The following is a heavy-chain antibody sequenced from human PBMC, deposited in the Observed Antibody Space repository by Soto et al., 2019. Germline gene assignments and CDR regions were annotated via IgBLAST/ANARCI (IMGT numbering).Heavy chain of an antibody. Sequence: WASVKVSCKANGYTFRNYAMHWVRHAPGQGXEWMGWINGGNGNTKYSQKFQGRVTITRDTSASTAYMELSSLRSEDTAVYYCARDGPIYDILSARYFYGMDVWGQGTTVTVSS. D-gene: IGHD3-9*01. V-gene: IGHV1-3*01. CDR3: ARDGPIYDILSARYFYGMDV. J-gene: IGHJ6*02. CDR1: GYTFRNYA. CDR2: INGGNGNT.